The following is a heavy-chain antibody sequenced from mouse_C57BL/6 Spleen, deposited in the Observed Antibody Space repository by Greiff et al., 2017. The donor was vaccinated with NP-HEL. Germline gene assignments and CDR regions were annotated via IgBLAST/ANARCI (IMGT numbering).Heavy chain of an antibody. CDR3: ARGGNYLFAY. J-gene: IGHJ3*01. Sequence: EVKLMESGGGLVKPGGSLKLSCAASGFTFSDYGMHWVRQAPEKGLEWVAYISSGSSTIYYADTVKGRFTISRDNAKHTLFLQMTSLRSEDTAMYYCARGGNYLFAYWGQGTLVTVSA. V-gene: IGHV5-17*01. D-gene: IGHD2-1*01. CDR1: GFTFSDYG. CDR2: ISSGSSTI.